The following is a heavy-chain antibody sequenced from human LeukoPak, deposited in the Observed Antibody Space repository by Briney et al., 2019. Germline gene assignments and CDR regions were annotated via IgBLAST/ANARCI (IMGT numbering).Heavy chain of an antibody. J-gene: IGHJ4*02. Sequence: SETLSPTCAVSGGSITSYYWSWIRQPPGKRLEWIGYVYYSGSTNYNPSLKSRLSISVDTSKNQFSLKLSSVTAADTAVYYCARGQDYFDSEYYFDYWGQGTLVTVSS. D-gene: IGHD3-22*01. CDR1: GGSITSYY. CDR2: VYYSGST. CDR3: ARGQDYFDSEYYFDY. V-gene: IGHV4-59*01.